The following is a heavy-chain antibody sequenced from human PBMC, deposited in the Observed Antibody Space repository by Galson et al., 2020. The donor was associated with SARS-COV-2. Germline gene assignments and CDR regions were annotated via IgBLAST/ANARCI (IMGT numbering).Heavy chain of an antibody. J-gene: IGHJ5*02. CDR2: IYPGDSDT. CDR1: GYSFTSYW. Sequence: GESLKISCKGSGYSFTSYWIGWVRQMPGKGLEWMGIIYPGDSDTRYSPSFQGQVTISADKSISTAYLQWSSLKASDTAMYYCATFTGYSSSWVSGWFDPWGQGTLVTVSS. CDR3: ATFTGYSSSWVSGWFDP. V-gene: IGHV5-51*01. D-gene: IGHD6-13*01.